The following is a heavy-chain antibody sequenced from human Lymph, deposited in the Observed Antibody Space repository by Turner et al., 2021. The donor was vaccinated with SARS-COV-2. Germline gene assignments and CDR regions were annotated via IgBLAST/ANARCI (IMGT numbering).Heavy chain of an antibody. CDR1: GYSFTGHY. CDR2: INPNSGGT. Sequence: QVQLVQSGAEVKKPGASAKVSCKDSGYSFTGHYKHWVRQAPGQGLGWMGWINPNSGGTNYAKKFQGRVNMTRDTSINTAYMELSRLRSGDTAVYYCARDVERYNEFWSSYSGGYGLDVWGQGTTVTVSS. D-gene: IGHD3-3*01. CDR3: ARDVERYNEFWSSYSGGYGLDV. V-gene: IGHV1-2*02. J-gene: IGHJ6*02.